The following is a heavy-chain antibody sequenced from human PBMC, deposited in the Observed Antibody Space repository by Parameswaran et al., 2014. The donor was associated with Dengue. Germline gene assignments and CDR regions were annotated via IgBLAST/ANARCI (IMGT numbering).Heavy chain of an antibody. D-gene: IGHD2-2*02. Sequence: WVRQAPGQGLEWMGWISAYNGNTNYAQKLQGRVTMTTDTSTSTAYMELRSLRSDDTAVYYCARTDCSSTSCYTHDAFDIWGQGTMVTVSS. CDR2: ISAYNGNT. J-gene: IGHJ3*02. CDR3: ARTDCSSTSCYTHDAFDI. V-gene: IGHV1-18*01.